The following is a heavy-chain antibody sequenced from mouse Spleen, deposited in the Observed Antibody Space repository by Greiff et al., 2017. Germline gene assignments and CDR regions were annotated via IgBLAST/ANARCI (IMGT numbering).Heavy chain of an antibody. J-gene: IGHJ4*01. D-gene: IGHD1-1*01. CDR2: ISSGGSYT. CDR3: ARTTVVAYGFSYYAMDY. CDR1: GFTFSSYA. Sequence: DVMLVESGGGLVKPGGSLKLSCAASGFTFSSYAMSWVRQTPEKRLEWVATISSGGSYTYYPDSVKGRFTISRDNAKNTLYLQMSSLRSEDTAMYYCARTTVVAYGFSYYAMDYWGQGTSVTVSS. V-gene: IGHV5-9-1*01.